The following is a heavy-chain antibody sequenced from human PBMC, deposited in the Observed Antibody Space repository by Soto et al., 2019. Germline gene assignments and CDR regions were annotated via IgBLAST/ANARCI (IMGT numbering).Heavy chain of an antibody. CDR1: GGTFSSYA. Sequence: QVQLVQSGAEVKKPGSSVKVSCKASGGTFSSYAISWVRQAPRQGLEWMGGIIPIFGTANYAQKFQGRVTITADESTSTAYMELSSLRSEDTAVYYCARTSFGDDYGDYEAWGQGTLVTVSS. J-gene: IGHJ4*02. V-gene: IGHV1-69*01. CDR2: IIPIFGTA. D-gene: IGHD4-17*01. CDR3: ARTSFGDDYGDYEA.